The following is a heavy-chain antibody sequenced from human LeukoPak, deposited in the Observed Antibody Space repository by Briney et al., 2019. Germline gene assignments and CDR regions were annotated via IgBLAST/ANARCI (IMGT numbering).Heavy chain of an antibody. Sequence: HSGGSLRLSCAASGFTFSSYAMHWVRQAPGKGLEWVALISYDASNEYYADSVKGRFTISRDNSKNTLYLQMNSLRAEDTALYYCARVRRWLQLGLDCWGQGTLVTVSS. CDR1: GFTFSSYA. CDR3: ARVRRWLQLGLDC. V-gene: IGHV3-30-3*01. D-gene: IGHD5-24*01. CDR2: ISYDASNE. J-gene: IGHJ4*02.